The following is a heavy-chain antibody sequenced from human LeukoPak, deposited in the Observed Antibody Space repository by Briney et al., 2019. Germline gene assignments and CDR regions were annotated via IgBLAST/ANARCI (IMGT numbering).Heavy chain of an antibody. V-gene: IGHV3-23*01. CDR3: AKGFKGTVACPLDK. CDR1: GFTFSSYA. J-gene: IGHJ4*02. Sequence: PGGSLRLSCAASGFTFSSYAMSWVRQAPGKGLEWVSAISGSGGSTYYADSVKGRFTISRDNSKNTLYLQMNSLRAADKDVYYCAKGFKGTVACPLDKWGQGTLVTVSS. D-gene: IGHD6-19*01. CDR2: ISGSGGST.